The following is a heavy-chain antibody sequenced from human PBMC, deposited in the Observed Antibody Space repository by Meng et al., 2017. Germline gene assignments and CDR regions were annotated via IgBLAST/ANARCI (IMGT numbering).Heavy chain of an antibody. D-gene: IGHD6-13*01. V-gene: IGHV1-24*01. CDR2: FDPEDGET. J-gene: IGHJ6*02. CDR3: ARDTSSSWYYYYYGMDV. Sequence: ASVKVSCKVSGYTLTELSMHWVRQAPGKGLEWMGGFDPEDGETIYAQKFQGRVTMTEDTSTDTAYMELSSLRSDDTAVYYCARDTSSSWYYYYYGMDVWGQGTTVTVSS. CDR1: GYTLTELS.